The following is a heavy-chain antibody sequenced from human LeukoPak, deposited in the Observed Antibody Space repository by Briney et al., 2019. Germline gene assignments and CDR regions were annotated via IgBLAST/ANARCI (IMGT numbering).Heavy chain of an antibody. CDR3: ARADVVVVAATRGYYYYYGMDV. J-gene: IGHJ6*02. Sequence: GASVKVSCKASGYTFTGYYMHWVRQAPGQGLEWVGWINPNSGGTNYAQKFQGRVTMTRDTSISTAYMELSRLRSDDTAVYYCARADVVVVAATRGYYYYYGMDVWGQGTTVTVSS. CDR1: GYTFTGYY. V-gene: IGHV1-2*02. D-gene: IGHD2-15*01. CDR2: INPNSGGT.